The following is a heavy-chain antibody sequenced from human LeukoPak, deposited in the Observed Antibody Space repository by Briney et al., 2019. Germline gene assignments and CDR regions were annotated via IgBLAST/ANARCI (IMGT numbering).Heavy chain of an antibody. J-gene: IGHJ4*02. CDR2: ISSSSSYI. V-gene: IGHV3-21*01. D-gene: IGHD3-22*01. CDR1: GFTFSSYS. CDR3: ARDFPTYYYDSSGYR. Sequence: GGSLRLSCAASGFTFSSYSMNWVRQAPGKGLEWVSSISSSSSYIYYADSVKGRFTISRDNAKNSLYLQMNSLRAEDTAVYYCARDFPTYYYDSSGYRWGQGTLVTASS.